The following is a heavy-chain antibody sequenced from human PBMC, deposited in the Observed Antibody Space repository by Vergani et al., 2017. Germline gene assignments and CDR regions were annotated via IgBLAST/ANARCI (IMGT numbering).Heavy chain of an antibody. V-gene: IGHV4-4*02. Sequence: QVQLQESGPGLVKPSGTLSLTCAVSGGSISSSNWWSWVRQPPGKGLEWIGDIYHSGSTNYNPSLKSRVTISVEKSKNQFSLKLSSVTAADTAVYYCARSYSSSWFSPDWFDPWGQGTLVTVSS. CDR1: GGSISSSNW. CDR2: IYHSGST. CDR3: ARSYSSSWFSPDWFDP. D-gene: IGHD6-13*01. J-gene: IGHJ5*02.